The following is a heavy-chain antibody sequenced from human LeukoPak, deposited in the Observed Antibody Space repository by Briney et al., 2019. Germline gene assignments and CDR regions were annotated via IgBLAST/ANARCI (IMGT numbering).Heavy chain of an antibody. Sequence: GGSLRLSCVASGFTVSSNYMSWVRQAPGKGLEWVGRIKTKSDGGTTDYAAPVKGRFIISRDDSKTTLYLQMNSLRAEDTAVYYCARDVDYYDFWSGYSVHPPRFDPWGQGTLVTVSS. CDR1: GFTVSSNY. J-gene: IGHJ5*02. D-gene: IGHD3-3*01. V-gene: IGHV3-15*01. CDR2: IKTKSDGGTT. CDR3: ARDVDYYDFWSGYSVHPPRFDP.